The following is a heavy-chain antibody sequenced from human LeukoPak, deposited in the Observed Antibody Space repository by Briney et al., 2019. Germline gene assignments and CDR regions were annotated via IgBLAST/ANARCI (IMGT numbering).Heavy chain of an antibody. V-gene: IGHV3-30*18. CDR3: AKAHDYYYYYGMDV. Sequence: GGSLRLSCAASGFTFSSYGMHWVRQAPGKGLEWVAVIPYDGSNKYYADSVKGRFTISRDNSKNTLYLQMNSLRAEDTAVYYCAKAHDYYYYYGMDVWGQGTTVTVSS. CDR2: IPYDGSNK. CDR1: GFTFSSYG. J-gene: IGHJ6*02.